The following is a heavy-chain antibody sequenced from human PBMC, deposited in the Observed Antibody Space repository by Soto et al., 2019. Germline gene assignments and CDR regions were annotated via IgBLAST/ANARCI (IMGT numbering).Heavy chain of an antibody. CDR1: TYTFSTFSSYG. J-gene: IGHJ6*02. Sequence: GGSLRLSCAASTYTFSTFSSYGVHWVRQAPGKGLEWVAVISYDGGNKYYADSVKGRFAISRDNSKNTLYLQMNSLRAEDTAVYYCAKVRYSGYDFYYYYGIDVWGQGTTVTVSS. D-gene: IGHD5-12*01. CDR2: ISYDGGNK. V-gene: IGHV3-30*18. CDR3: AKVRYSGYDFYYYYGIDV.